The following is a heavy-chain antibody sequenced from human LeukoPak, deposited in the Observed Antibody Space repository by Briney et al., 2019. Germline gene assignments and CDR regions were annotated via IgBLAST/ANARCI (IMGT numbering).Heavy chain of an antibody. J-gene: IGHJ5*02. V-gene: IGHV3-23*01. Sequence: GGSLRLSCAASGFTFSSYAMSWVRQAPGKGLEWVSAISGSGGSTYYADSVKGRFTISRDNSKNTLYLQMNSLRAEDTAVYYCAKVPHYYGSGGGFDPWGQGTLVTVSS. CDR1: GFTFSSYA. CDR3: AKVPHYYGSGGGFDP. CDR2: ISGSGGST. D-gene: IGHD3-10*01.